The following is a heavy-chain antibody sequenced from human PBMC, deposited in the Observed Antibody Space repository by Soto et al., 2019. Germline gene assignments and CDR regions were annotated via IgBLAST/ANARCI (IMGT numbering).Heavy chain of an antibody. V-gene: IGHV4-39*02. CDR1: GGSISSSSYY. CDR2: IYYSGST. Sequence: ETLSLTCTVSGGSISSSSYYWGWIRQPPGKGLEWIGSIYYSGSTYYNPSLKSRVTISVDTSKNQFSLKLSSVTAADTAVYYCARERPDGSRLDPWGQGTLVTVSS. CDR3: ARERPDGSRLDP. D-gene: IGHD6-13*01. J-gene: IGHJ5*02.